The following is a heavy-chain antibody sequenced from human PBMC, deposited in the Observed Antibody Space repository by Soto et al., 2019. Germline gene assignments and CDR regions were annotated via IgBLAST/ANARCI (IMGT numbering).Heavy chain of an antibody. CDR2: ISYSGRT. J-gene: IGHJ4*02. CDR1: GASIITDNYF. Sequence: PSETLSLTCTVSGASIITDNYFWVWIRQSPRRGLELIGSISYSGRTYDNPSLQSRATISIDATKNQFSLKLTSVTTADTAVYYCARRRASDYGGNHHPYYFDRWGQGALVTVSS. V-gene: IGHV4-39*01. D-gene: IGHD4-17*01. CDR3: ARRRASDYGGNHHPYYFDR.